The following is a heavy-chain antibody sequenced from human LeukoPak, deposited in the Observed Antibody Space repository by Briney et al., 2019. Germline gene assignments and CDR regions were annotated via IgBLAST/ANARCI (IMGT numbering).Heavy chain of an antibody. D-gene: IGHD4-17*01. CDR1: GGSTSSGDYY. V-gene: IGHV4-30-4*08. CDR3: ARESTVTTNEENWFDP. J-gene: IGHJ5*02. Sequence: PSQTLSLTCTVSGGSTSSGDYYWSWIRQPPGKGLEWIGYIYYSGSTYYNPSLKSRVTISVDTSKNQFSLKLSSVTAADTAVYYCARESTVTTNEENWFDPWGQGTLVTVSS. CDR2: IYYSGST.